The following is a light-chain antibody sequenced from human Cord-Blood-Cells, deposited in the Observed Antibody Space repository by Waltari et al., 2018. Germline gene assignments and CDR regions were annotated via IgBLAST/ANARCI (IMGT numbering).Light chain of an antibody. J-gene: IGLJ2*01. CDR2: DVS. CDR1: SSDVGGFNF. V-gene: IGLV2-14*01. Sequence: QSALTQPASVSGSPGQSITIPCTGTSSDVGGFNFVSWYQQHPGKAPKLMLYDVSNRPSGVSIRVSGSKSGNTAALTISGLQAEDEADYYCSSYTSSSTLVFGGGTKRTVL. CDR3: SSYTSSSTLV.